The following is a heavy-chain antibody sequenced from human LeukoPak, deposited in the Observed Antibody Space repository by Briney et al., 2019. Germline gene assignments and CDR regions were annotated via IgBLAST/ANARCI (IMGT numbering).Heavy chain of an antibody. D-gene: IGHD6-19*01. CDR3: ARNLGSGGSYLFDC. Sequence: NSSETLSLTCTISGGSISGYYWSWIRQPPGKGLEWIGYVYNSDYTKYNPSLKGRVSISLDTSKNQFSLYLTSVTAADTAVYSCARNLGSGGSYLFDCWSRGTLVTVSS. CDR1: GGSISGYY. V-gene: IGHV4-4*08. CDR2: VYNSDYT. J-gene: IGHJ4*02.